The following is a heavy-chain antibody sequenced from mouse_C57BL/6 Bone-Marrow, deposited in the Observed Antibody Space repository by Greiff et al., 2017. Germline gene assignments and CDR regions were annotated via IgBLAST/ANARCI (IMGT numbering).Heavy chain of an antibody. J-gene: IGHJ3*01. D-gene: IGHD1-1*01. Sequence: QVQLQQPGAELVKPGASVKLSCKASGYTFTSYWMHWVKQRPGRGLEWIGRIDPNSGGTKYNEKFKSKATLTVDKHSSTSYMQLSSLTSADSAVYYCARGYYYGSSFWFAYWGQGTLVTVSA. CDR2: IDPNSGGT. V-gene: IGHV1-72*01. CDR3: ARGYYYGSSFWFAY. CDR1: GYTFTSYW.